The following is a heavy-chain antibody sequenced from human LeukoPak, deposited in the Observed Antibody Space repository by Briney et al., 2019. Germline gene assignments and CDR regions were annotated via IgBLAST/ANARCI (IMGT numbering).Heavy chain of an antibody. CDR2: ISSSGSTV. CDR1: GFTFSSYE. CDR3: ASSRGSWPDYFDY. J-gene: IGHJ4*02. V-gene: IGHV3-48*03. D-gene: IGHD6-13*01. Sequence: GGSLRLSCAASGFTFSSYEMNWVRQAPGKGLEWISYISSSGSTVYYADSVKGRFTISRDNAKNSLYLQMNSLRAEDTAVYYCASSRGSWPDYFDYWGQGTLVTVSS.